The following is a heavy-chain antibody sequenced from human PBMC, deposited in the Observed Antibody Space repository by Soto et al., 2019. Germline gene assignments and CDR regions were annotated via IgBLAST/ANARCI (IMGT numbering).Heavy chain of an antibody. V-gene: IGHV4-31*03. CDR3: ARSRGSSTSWVQFDY. J-gene: IGHJ4*02. D-gene: IGHD2-2*01. Sequence: QVQLQESGPGLVKPSQTLSLTCTVSGGSISSGGYYWSWIRQHPGKGLEWIGYIYYSGSTYYNPSLKSRVTISVDTSKNQVPLKLSSVTAADTAVYYCARSRGSSTSWVQFDYWGQGTLVTVSS. CDR2: IYYSGST. CDR1: GGSISSGGYY.